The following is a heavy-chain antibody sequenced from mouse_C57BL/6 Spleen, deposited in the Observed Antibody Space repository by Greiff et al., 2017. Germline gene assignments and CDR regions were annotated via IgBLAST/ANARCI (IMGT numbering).Heavy chain of an antibody. CDR1: GYAFTNYL. CDR3: ARYDYDEGGSLD. CDR2: INPGSGGT. Sequence: QVQLKESGAELVRPGTSVKVSCKASGYAFTNYLIEWVKQRPGQGLEWIGVINPGSGGTNYNEKFKGKATLTADKSSSTAYMQLSSLTSEDSAVYFCARYDYDEGGSLDWGQGTTLTVSS. V-gene: IGHV1-54*01. J-gene: IGHJ2*01. D-gene: IGHD2-4*01.